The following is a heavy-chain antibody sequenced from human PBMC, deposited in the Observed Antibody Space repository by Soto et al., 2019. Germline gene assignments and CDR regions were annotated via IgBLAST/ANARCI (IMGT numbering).Heavy chain of an antibody. CDR1: GFPFTSYA. CDR3: ARDFTGWPPDGVDS. J-gene: IGHJ4*02. V-gene: IGHV1-18*01. CDR2: ISAYNGNT. Sequence: QVHLVQSGAEVKSPGASVKVSCKASGFPFTSYAITWVRQAPGQGLEWMGWISAYNGNTKYAQNFQGRVTMTTDSSTSTAYMELGSLTSDDTAVYYCARDFTGWPPDGVDSWGQGTLVTVSS. D-gene: IGHD3-16*01.